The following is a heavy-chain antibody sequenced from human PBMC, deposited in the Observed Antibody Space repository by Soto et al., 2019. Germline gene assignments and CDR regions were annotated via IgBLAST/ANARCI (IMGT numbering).Heavy chain of an antibody. D-gene: IGHD1-26*01. V-gene: IGHV1-3*01. Sequence: QVQLVQSGAEVKKPGASVKVSCKASGYTSSSNAIHWVRQAPGQRLEWMGWINAANGNTKYSQKFQGSVTITRDTSASTDSMELSSLRSEGTAVYYCARSGSYYGMDVWGHGTTVTVSS. CDR3: ARSGSYYGMDV. CDR2: INAANGNT. CDR1: GYTSSSNA. J-gene: IGHJ6*02.